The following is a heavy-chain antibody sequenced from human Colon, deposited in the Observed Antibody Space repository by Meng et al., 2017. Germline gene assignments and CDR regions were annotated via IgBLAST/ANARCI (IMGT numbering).Heavy chain of an antibody. CDR2: IWSDGNQK. Sequence: QVRRVESGGRVVQPWTSLGLFFAASGFTFSGYGIHWVRQAPGKGLEWVSVIWSDGNQKYYADSVKGRFTTSRDISKNTAYLQMDSLRAEDTAVYYCARDVDTSSHYGWFDPWGQGTLVTVSS. J-gene: IGHJ5*02. D-gene: IGHD3-22*01. CDR1: GFTFSGYG. V-gene: IGHV3-33*01. CDR3: ARDVDTSSHYGWFDP.